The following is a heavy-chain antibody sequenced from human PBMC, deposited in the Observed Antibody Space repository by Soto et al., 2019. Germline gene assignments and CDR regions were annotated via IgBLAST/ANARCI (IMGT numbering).Heavy chain of an antibody. Sequence: ASVKVSCKASGYTFTGYYMHWVRQAPGQGLECMGWVSTFNGNAHYAQSLQDRVTMTTDASTNTVYLELTSLRSDDTGVYYCARLTGYSSGWYATWGQGTLVTVCS. V-gene: IGHV1-18*04. CDR3: ARLTGYSSGWYAT. J-gene: IGHJ5*02. CDR2: VSTFNGNA. CDR1: GYTFTGYY. D-gene: IGHD6-19*01.